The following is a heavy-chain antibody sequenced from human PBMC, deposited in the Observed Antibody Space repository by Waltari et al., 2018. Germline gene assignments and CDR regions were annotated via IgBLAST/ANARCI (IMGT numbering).Heavy chain of an antibody. J-gene: IGHJ6*02. CDR1: EYTFTSSY. CDR3: ALDTGALWMDV. Sequence: QVQLVQSGAEVKKPGASVKISCKTSEYTFTSSYIHWVRQAPGQGLEWMGIINPSGGSTIYAKKFQGRGTMTRDTSTSTVYMELSSLRSEDTAVYYCALDTGALWMDVWGQGTTVTVSS. CDR2: INPSGGST. D-gene: IGHD2-21*01. V-gene: IGHV1-46*01.